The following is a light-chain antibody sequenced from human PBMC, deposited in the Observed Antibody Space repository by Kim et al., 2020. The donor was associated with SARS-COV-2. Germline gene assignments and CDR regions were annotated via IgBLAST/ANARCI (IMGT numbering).Light chain of an antibody. V-gene: IGLV3-19*01. Sequence: ASGPTVRIPGQGSSLRSYYSSWYQQKPGQAPVLVIYGKNNRPSGIPDRFSGSSSGNTASLTITGAQAEDEADYYCNSRDSSGNHVVFGGGTQLTVL. CDR3: NSRDSSGNHVV. CDR2: GKN. J-gene: IGLJ2*01. CDR1: SLRSYY.